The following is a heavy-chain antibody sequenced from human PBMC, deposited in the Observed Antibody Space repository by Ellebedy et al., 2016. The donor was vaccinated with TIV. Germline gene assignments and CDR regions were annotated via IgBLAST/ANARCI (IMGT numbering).Heavy chain of an antibody. Sequence: GESLKISCVVSGFIFSDQYIDWVRQAPGKGLEWVGRTRNKANNYATYYAASVKGRFTISRDDSENSVSLQMNSLKTEDTAMYYCARRHYSAFDFWGQGTLVTVSS. D-gene: IGHD2-15*01. CDR1: GFIFSDQY. CDR3: ARRHYSAFDF. V-gene: IGHV3-72*01. CDR2: TRNKANNYAT. J-gene: IGHJ4*02.